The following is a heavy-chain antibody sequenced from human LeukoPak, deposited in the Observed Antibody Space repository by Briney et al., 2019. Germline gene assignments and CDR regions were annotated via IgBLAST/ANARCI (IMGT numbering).Heavy chain of an antibody. J-gene: IGHJ4*02. Sequence: GGSLRLSCVASGFTFSSYWMSWVRQAPGKGLECVADIKQDGSEKYYVDSVKGRFTISRDNAKNSLYLQMNSLRAEDTAVYYCARATVVSPNYWGQGTLVTVSS. CDR1: GFTFSSYW. V-gene: IGHV3-7*03. D-gene: IGHD4-23*01. CDR3: ARATVVSPNY. CDR2: IKQDGSEK.